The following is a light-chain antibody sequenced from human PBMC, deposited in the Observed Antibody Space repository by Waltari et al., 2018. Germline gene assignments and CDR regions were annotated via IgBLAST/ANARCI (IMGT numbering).Light chain of an antibody. J-gene: IGKJ3*01. CDR2: GAS. CDR3: QQNSNWPFT. V-gene: IGKV3-15*01. Sequence: EIVMTQSPATLSLSPGERATLSCRASQSVSSSLSWYQQKPGQAPRLLSYGASSRATGIPDRFSGSGSGTEFTPTIISLEPEDVAVYYCQQNSNWPFTFGPGTKLDIK. CDR1: QSVSSS.